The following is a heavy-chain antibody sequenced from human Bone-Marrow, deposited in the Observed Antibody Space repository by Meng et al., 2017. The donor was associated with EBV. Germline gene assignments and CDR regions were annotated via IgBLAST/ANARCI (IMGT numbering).Heavy chain of an antibody. CDR1: GGSISSSNL. CDR2: IYHSGST. J-gene: IGHJ5*02. D-gene: IGHD4-17*01. V-gene: IGHV4-4*02. CDR3: ARADFSDYGDPNWFDP. Sequence: GPMPGAGLGLVKPSGPLSLTCAVCGGSISSSNLWSWGRQPPGKGLEWIGEIYHSGSTNYNPSLKSRVTISVDKSKNQFSLKLSSVTAADTAVYYCARADFSDYGDPNWFDPWGQGTLVTVSS.